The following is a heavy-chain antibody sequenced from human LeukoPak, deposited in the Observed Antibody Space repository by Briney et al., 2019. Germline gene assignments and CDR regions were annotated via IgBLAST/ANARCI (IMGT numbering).Heavy chain of an antibody. V-gene: IGHV4-39*01. J-gene: IGHJ4*02. CDR1: GGSISSSSYY. Sequence: PSETLSLTCTVSGGSISSSSYYWGWIRQPPGKGLGWIGSIYYSGSTYYNPSLKSRVTISVDTSKNQFSLKLSSVTAADTAVYYCATRYFTGARVNYWGQGTLVTVSS. CDR2: IYYSGST. CDR3: ATRYFTGARVNY. D-gene: IGHD3-9*01.